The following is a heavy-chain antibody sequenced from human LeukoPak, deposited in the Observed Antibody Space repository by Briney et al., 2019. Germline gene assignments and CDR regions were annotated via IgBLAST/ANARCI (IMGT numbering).Heavy chain of an antibody. CDR1: GFTFSSYW. Sequence: GGSLRLSCAASGFTFSSYWMHWVRHAPGKGLVWVSRINSDGSSTTYADSVKGRFTISRDNAKNTLYLQMNSLRPEDTAVYYCAKDRISMVRSSDIDNWGQGTLVTVSS. J-gene: IGHJ4*02. V-gene: IGHV3-74*01. D-gene: IGHD3-10*01. CDR3: AKDRISMVRSSDIDN. CDR2: INSDGSST.